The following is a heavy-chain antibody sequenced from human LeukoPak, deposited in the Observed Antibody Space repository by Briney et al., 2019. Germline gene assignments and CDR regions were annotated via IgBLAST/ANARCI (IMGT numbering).Heavy chain of an antibody. CDR3: ARRGHKIDSTVGYYGMDV. CDR1: GGSISSDY. CDR2: IYYSGST. Sequence: SETLSLTCTVSGGSISSDYWSWIRQPPGKGLEWIGYIYYSGSTTDYNPSLRSRVIISIDTSKNQFSLKLHSVTAADTAVYYCARRGHKIDSTVGYYGMDVWGQGTTVTVSS. J-gene: IGHJ6*02. V-gene: IGHV4-59*08. D-gene: IGHD4-11*01.